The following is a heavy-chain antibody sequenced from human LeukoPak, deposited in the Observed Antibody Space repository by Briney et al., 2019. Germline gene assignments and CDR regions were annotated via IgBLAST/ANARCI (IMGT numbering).Heavy chain of an antibody. CDR1: GFTFTSYA. J-gene: IGHJ4*02. D-gene: IGHD3-3*01. CDR3: ATPDFWSGYCLFDY. V-gene: IGHV3-23*01. Sequence: GGSLRLSCAASGFTFTSYAMSWVRQAPGKGLEWVSAISGSGGSTYYADSVKGRFTISRDNSKNTLYLQMNSLRAEDTAVHYCATPDFWSGYCLFDYWGQGTLVTVSS. CDR2: ISGSGGST.